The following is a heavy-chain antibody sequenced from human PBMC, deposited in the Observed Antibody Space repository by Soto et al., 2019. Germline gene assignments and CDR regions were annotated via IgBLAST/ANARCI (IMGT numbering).Heavy chain of an antibody. V-gene: IGHV3-23*01. CDR1: GFTFSSYA. CDR3: ATGDSSSWFRRINFDY. CDR2: ISGSGGST. D-gene: IGHD6-13*01. Sequence: GGSLRLSCAASGFTFSSYAMSWVRQAPGKGLEWVSAISGSGGSTYYADSVKGRFTISRDNSKNTLYLQMNSLRAEDTAVYYCATGDSSSWFRRINFDYWGQGTLVTVSS. J-gene: IGHJ4*02.